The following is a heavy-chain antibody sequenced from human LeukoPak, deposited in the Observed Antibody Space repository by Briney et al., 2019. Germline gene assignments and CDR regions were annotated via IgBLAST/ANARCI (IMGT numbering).Heavy chain of an antibody. CDR3: ARHTHIRVWGSYNFDY. J-gene: IGHJ4*02. V-gene: IGHV4-39*01. CDR2: IYYSGST. Sequence: MSSVTLSLTCTVSGGSISSSSYYWGWIRQPPGKGLEWIGSIYYSGSTYYNPSLKSRVTISVDTSKNQFSLKLSSVTAADTAVYYCARHTHIRVWGSYNFDYWGQGTLVTVSS. CDR1: GGSISSSSYY. D-gene: IGHD3-16*01.